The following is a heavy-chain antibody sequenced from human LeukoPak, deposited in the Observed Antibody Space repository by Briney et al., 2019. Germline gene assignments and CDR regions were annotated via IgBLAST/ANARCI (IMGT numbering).Heavy chain of an antibody. CDR1: GFTFRSYD. D-gene: IGHD3-22*01. CDR2: VSGSGGGT. CDR3: AKPIYFDTSATTARGDAFDI. Sequence: PGGSLRLSCAASGFTFRSYDMSWVRQAPGKGLEWVSPVSGSGGGTYYADSVKGRFTISRDNSKNTLYLRMNSLRAEDTAVYYCAKPIYFDTSATTARGDAFDIWGQGTMVTVSS. J-gene: IGHJ3*02. V-gene: IGHV3-23*01.